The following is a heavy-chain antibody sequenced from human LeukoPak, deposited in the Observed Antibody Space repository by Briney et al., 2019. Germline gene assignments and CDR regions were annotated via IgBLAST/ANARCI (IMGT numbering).Heavy chain of an antibody. Sequence: PGGSLRLSCAASGFTFSTYAMSWVRQAPGKGLEWVSAIGGSGGSTYYADSVKGRFTISRDNSKNTLYLQMNSLRAEDTAVYYCARDPYDSRSGSYGAFDIWGQGTMVTVSS. CDR2: IGGSGGST. V-gene: IGHV3-23*01. J-gene: IGHJ3*02. CDR1: GFTFSTYA. D-gene: IGHD3-22*01. CDR3: ARDPYDSRSGSYGAFDI.